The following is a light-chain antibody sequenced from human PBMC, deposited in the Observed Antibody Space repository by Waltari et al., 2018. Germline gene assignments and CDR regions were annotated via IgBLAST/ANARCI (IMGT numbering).Light chain of an antibody. CDR3: QSYDRSLSGWV. Sequence: QSVLTQPPSVSGAPGQRVTISCTGSSSNIGAGYDVHWYQQLPGTVPKLLIDGNNNRPAGVPDRVSGSKSGTSASLAITGLQAEDEADYYCQSYDRSLSGWVFGGGTKLTVL. CDR1: SSNIGAGYD. V-gene: IGLV1-40*01. CDR2: GNN. J-gene: IGLJ3*02.